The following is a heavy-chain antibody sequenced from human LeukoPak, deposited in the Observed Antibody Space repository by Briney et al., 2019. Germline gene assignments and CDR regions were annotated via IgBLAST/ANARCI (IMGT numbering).Heavy chain of an antibody. V-gene: IGHV3-11*01. J-gene: IGHJ4*02. CDR3: ARSGYGDFMPDDY. CDR2: ISSSGSTI. CDR1: GGSFSGYY. Sequence: LSLTCAVYGGSFSGYYWSWIRQAPGKGLEWVSYISSSGSTIYYADSVKGRFTISRDNAKNSLYLQMNSLRAEDTAVYYCARSGYGDFMPDDYWGQGTLVTVSS. D-gene: IGHD4-17*01.